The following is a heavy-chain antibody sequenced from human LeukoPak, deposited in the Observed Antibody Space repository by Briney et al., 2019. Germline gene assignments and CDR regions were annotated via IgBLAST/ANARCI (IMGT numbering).Heavy chain of an antibody. CDR2: IVVGSGNT. V-gene: IGHV1-58*02. CDR1: GFTFTSSA. CDR3: AAEPNAFWSGYYYFDY. Sequence: ASVKVSCKASGFTFTSSAMQWVRQARGQRLEWIGWIVVGSGNTNYAQKFLERVTITRDMSTSTAYMELSSLRSEDTAVYYCAAEPNAFWSGYYYFDYWGQGTLVTVSS. D-gene: IGHD3-3*01. J-gene: IGHJ4*02.